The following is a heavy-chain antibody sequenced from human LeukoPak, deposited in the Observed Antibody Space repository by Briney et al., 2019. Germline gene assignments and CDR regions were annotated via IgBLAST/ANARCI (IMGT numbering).Heavy chain of an antibody. CDR1: DTTNNYH. J-gene: IGHJ4*02. D-gene: IGHD1-14*01. V-gene: IGHV4-4*07. CDR3: AREIRNIAEYYFDY. CDR2: VHTTTGNT. Sequence: SETLSLTCNVDTTNNYHWSWVRQSAGTGLEWIGRVHTTTGNTFANPSLWGRVSVSVDTARNQFVLKLTSMTAADTAVYHCAREIRNIAEYYFDYWGQGVPVTVSS.